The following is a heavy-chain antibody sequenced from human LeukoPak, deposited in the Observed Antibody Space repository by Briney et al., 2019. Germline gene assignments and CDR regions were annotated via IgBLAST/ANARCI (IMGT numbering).Heavy chain of an antibody. CDR1: GYTFTGYY. D-gene: IGHD3-22*01. Sequence: ASVKVSCKASGYTFTGYYMHWVRQAPGQGLEWMGWINPNSGGTNYAQKFQGRVTMTRDTPISTAYMELSRLRSDDTAVYYCARASYYYDSSGYYYWGQGTLVTVSS. CDR3: ARASYYYDSSGYYY. J-gene: IGHJ4*02. V-gene: IGHV1-2*02. CDR2: INPNSGGT.